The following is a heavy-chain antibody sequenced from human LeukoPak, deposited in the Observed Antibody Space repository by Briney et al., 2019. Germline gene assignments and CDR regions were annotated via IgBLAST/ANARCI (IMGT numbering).Heavy chain of an antibody. CDR3: ARHYSGSYLSYYYYGMDV. Sequence: SETLSLTCAVYGGSFSGYYWSWIRQPPGKGLEWIGYIYYSGSTNYNPSLKSRVTISVDTSKNQFSLKLSSVTAADTAVYYCARHYSGSYLSYYYYGMDVWGQGTTVTVSS. J-gene: IGHJ6*02. CDR1: GGSFSGYY. D-gene: IGHD1-26*01. V-gene: IGHV4-59*08. CDR2: IYYSGST.